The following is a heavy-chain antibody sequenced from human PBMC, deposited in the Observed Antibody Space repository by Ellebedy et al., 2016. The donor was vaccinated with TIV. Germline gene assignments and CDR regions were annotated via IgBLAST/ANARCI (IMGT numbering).Heavy chain of an antibody. J-gene: IGHJ5*02. Sequence: GESLKISCTASGFTFSNYVMNWVRQAPGKGLEWVSSMSGSGAYIRDAGSVKGRFTISRDNSKSTLYLQMNSLRAEDTAVYYCAKDSDSNYVRWFDLWGQGTLVTVSS. V-gene: IGHV3-23*01. CDR3: AKDSDSNYVRWFDL. CDR2: MSGSGAYI. CDR1: GFTFSNYV. D-gene: IGHD4-11*01.